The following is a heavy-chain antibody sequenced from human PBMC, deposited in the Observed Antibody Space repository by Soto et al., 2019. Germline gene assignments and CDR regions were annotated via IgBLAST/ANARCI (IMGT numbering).Heavy chain of an antibody. Sequence: SETLSLTCAVYGGSFSDYYWSWIRQPPGKGLEWIGEINHSGSTNYNPSLKSRVTISVDTSKNQFSLKLSSVTAADTAVYYCARTTSPLGSGHTLYYFDYWGQGTLVTVSS. V-gene: IGHV4-34*01. CDR2: INHSGST. J-gene: IGHJ4*02. CDR1: GGSFSDYY. D-gene: IGHD2-15*01. CDR3: ARTTSPLGSGHTLYYFDY.